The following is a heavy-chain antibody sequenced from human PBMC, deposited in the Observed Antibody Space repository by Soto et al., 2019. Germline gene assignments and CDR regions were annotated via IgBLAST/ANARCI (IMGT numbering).Heavy chain of an antibody. Sequence: SETLSLTCTVSGGSISSSSYYWGWIRQPPGKGLEWIGSIYYSGSTYYNPSLKSRVTISVDTSKNQFSLKLSSVTAADTAVYYCASGIPEYVSSGWVGYGMYVWSQGKTVTVSS. CDR2: IYYSGST. V-gene: IGHV4-39*01. CDR3: ASGIPEYVSSGWVGYGMYV. D-gene: IGHD3-22*01. J-gene: IGHJ6*02. CDR1: GGSISSSSYY.